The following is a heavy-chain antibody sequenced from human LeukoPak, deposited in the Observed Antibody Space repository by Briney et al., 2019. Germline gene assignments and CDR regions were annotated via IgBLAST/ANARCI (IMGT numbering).Heavy chain of an antibody. CDR3: AKDFRICYSAHFDY. CDR1: GFTFRSHA. Sequence: QTGGSLRLSCVGSGFTFRSHAMSWVRQAPEKGLEFVSGIYESGGTTYNAASVKGRFTISRDNSKNTLYLQMDSLRGEDTAVYYCAKDFRICYSAHFDYWGQGALVTVSS. CDR2: IYESGGTT. V-gene: IGHV3-23*01. D-gene: IGHD2-21*01. J-gene: IGHJ4*02.